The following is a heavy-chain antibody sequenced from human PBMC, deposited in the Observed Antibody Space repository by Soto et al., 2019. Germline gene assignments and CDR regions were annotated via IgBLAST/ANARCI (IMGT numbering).Heavy chain of an antibody. CDR1: GFSFSDYF. J-gene: IGHJ4*02. V-gene: IGHV1-46*01. CDR3: ARDNYDSSGYCWFDY. D-gene: IGHD3-22*01. CDR2: INPSGDSR. Sequence: ASVKVSCKASGFSFSDYFMHWVRQAPGQGLEWMGIINPSGDSRNYAQKFQGRVTITRDTSTSTVYMDLSSLRYEDTAIYYCARDNYDSSGYCWFDYWGQGTLVTVSS.